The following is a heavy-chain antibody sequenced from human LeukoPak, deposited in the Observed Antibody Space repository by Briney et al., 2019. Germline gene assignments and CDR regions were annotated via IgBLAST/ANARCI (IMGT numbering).Heavy chain of an antibody. V-gene: IGHV3-23*01. Sequence: GGSLRLSCAISGFIFNTNGMNWVRQSPGKGLEWLATIAGGDESTYYADSVKGRFAISRDNSKNTVFLHMNSLRVEDTAVYYCARGVYWSLDYWGQGTPATVSS. CDR2: IAGGDEST. D-gene: IGHD1-1*01. J-gene: IGHJ4*02. CDR1: GFIFNTNG. CDR3: ARGVYWSLDY.